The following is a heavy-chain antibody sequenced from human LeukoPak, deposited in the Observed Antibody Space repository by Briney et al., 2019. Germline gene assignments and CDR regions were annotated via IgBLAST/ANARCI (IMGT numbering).Heavy chain of an antibody. CDR3: ARDSSYDSSGYLVPDDY. V-gene: IGHV3-21*01. D-gene: IGHD3-22*01. J-gene: IGHJ4*02. CDR1: GFTFSSYS. Sequence: PGGSLRLSCAASGFTFSSYSMNWVRQAPGKGLEWVSSISSSSYIYYADSVKGRFTISRDNAKNSLYLQMNSLRAEDTAVYYCARDSSYDSSGYLVPDDYWGQGTLVTVSS. CDR2: ISSSSYI.